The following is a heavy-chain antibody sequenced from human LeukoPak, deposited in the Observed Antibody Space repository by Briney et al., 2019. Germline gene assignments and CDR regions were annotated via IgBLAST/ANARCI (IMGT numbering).Heavy chain of an antibody. D-gene: IGHD4-17*01. CDR3: AKGGTVTSFRD. CDR1: GFTFSSYW. Sequence: GGSLRLSCAASGFTFSSYWMSWVRQAPGKGLEWVSTISGSGVSTYFADSVKGRFTISRDNSKNTLYLQMNSLRAEDTAVYYCAKGGTVTSFRDWGQGTLVTVSS. V-gene: IGHV3-23*01. J-gene: IGHJ4*02. CDR2: ISGSGVST.